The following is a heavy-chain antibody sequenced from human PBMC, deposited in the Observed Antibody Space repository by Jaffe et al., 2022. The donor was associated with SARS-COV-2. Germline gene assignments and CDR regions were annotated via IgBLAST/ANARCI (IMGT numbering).Heavy chain of an antibody. V-gene: IGHV4-39*01. CDR2: ISYSGST. Sequence: QLQLQESGPGLVKPSETLSLTCTVSGGSISTSDYYWGWIRQPPGKGLEWIGSISYSGSTIYNPSLKSRVTISVDTSKNQFSLKLTSVTAADTAVYYCADWGSSSGWFDPWGQGTLVTVSS. D-gene: IGHD6-6*01. CDR1: GGSISTSDYY. J-gene: IGHJ5*02. CDR3: ADWGSSSGWFDP.